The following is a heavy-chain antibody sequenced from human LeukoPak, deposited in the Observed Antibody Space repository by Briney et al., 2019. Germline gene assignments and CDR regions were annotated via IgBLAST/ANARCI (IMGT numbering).Heavy chain of an antibody. J-gene: IGHJ2*01. CDR3: ARDAQTSISAHNWYFDL. Sequence: KPSETLSLTCTVSGGSISSYYWSWIRQPPGKGLEWIGYIYYSGSTNYNPSLKSRVTISVDTSKNQFSLKLSSVTAADTAVYYCARDAQTSISAHNWYFDLWGRGTLVTVSS. CDR2: IYYSGST. V-gene: IGHV4-59*01. D-gene: IGHD1/OR15-1a*01. CDR1: GGSISSYY.